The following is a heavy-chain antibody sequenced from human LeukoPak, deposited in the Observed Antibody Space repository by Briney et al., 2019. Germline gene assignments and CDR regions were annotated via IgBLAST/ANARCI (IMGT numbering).Heavy chain of an antibody. D-gene: IGHD6-13*01. J-gene: IGHJ5*02. Sequence: SETLSLTCTVSGGSISSYYWSWIRQPPGKGLEWIGEINHSGSTNYNPSLKSRVTISVDTSKNQFSLKLSSVTAADTAVYYCARGLIAAAGIDPWGQGTLVTVSS. CDR2: INHSGST. CDR3: ARGLIAAAGIDP. CDR1: GGSISSYY. V-gene: IGHV4-34*01.